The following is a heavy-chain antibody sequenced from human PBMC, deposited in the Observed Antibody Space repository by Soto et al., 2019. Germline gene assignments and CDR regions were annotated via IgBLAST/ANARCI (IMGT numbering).Heavy chain of an antibody. D-gene: IGHD2-8*01. CDR3: ARHFFRGFCTSPVCYTFES. V-gene: IGHV5-10-1*01. CDR2: IDPSDSYT. Sequence: PGESLKISCEGSGYSFSTYWISWVRQMPGKAPEWMGSIDPSDSYTNYSPSFQGHVTISADKSVSTASLQWSSLKASDTAMYYCARHFFRGFCTSPVCYTFESWGQGTPVTVSS. CDR1: GYSFSTYW. J-gene: IGHJ5*01.